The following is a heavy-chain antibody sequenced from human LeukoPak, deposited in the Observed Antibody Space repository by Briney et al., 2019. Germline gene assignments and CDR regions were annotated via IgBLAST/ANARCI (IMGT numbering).Heavy chain of an antibody. V-gene: IGHV1-18*01. D-gene: IGHD3-10*01. CDR1: GYTFTSYG. Sequence: GASVKVSCKASGYTFTSYGISWVRQAPGQGLEWMGWISAYNGNTNYAQKLQGRVTMTTDTSTSTAYMELRSLRSDDTAVYYCARVRYVLLWFGETIRPWAYNWFDPWGQGTLVTVSS. CDR3: ARVRYVLLWFGETIRPWAYNWFDP. CDR2: ISAYNGNT. J-gene: IGHJ5*02.